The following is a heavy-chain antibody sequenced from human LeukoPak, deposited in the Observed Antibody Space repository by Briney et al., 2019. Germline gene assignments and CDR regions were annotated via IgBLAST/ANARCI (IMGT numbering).Heavy chain of an antibody. CDR2: ISYDGSNK. CDR1: GFTFSRYG. V-gene: IGHV3-30*18. D-gene: IGHD4-17*01. CDR3: AKGGASVTRYVDY. Sequence: GGSLRLSCAASGFTFSRYGMHWVRQAPGKGLEWVAVISYDGSNKYYADSVKGRFTISRDNSQNTLYLQMNSLRPEDTAVYYCAKGGASVTRYVDYWGQGTLVTVSS. J-gene: IGHJ4*02.